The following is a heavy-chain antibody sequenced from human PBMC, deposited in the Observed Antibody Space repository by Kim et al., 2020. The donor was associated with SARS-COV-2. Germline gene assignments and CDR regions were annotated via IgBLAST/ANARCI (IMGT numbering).Heavy chain of an antibody. J-gene: IGHJ6*02. CDR2: IKSKTDGGTT. V-gene: IGHV3-15*01. Sequence: GGSLRLSCAASGFTFSNAWMSWVRQAPGKGLEWVGLIKSKTDGGTTDYAAPVKGRFTISRDDSKNTLYLQMNSLKTEDTAVYYCTTNRTISSLYYGMDVWGQGTTVTVSS. CDR1: GFTFSNAW. D-gene: IGHD3-9*01. CDR3: TTNRTISSLYYGMDV.